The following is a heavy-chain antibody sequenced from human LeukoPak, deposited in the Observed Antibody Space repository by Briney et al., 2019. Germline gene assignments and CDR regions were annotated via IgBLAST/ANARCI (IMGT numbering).Heavy chain of an antibody. J-gene: IGHJ4*02. CDR2: ISSSSSYI. V-gene: IGHV3-21*01. CDR3: ARVGVAVAGTGVDY. CDR1: GFTFSSYS. D-gene: IGHD6-19*01. Sequence: GGSLRLSCAASGFTFSSYSMNWVRQAPGKGLEWVSSISSSSSYIYYADSVKGRFTISRDNAKNSLYLQMNSLRAEDTAVYYCARVGVAVAGTGVDYWGQGTLVTVSP.